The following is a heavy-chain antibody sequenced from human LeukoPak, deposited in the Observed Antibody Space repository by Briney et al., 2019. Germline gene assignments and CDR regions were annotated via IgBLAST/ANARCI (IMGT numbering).Heavy chain of an antibody. CDR2: INHSGST. V-gene: IGHV4-34*01. J-gene: IGHJ4*02. D-gene: IGHD3-9*01. CDR3: ARSSPSRYFDWLFLDY. Sequence: SETLSLTCAVYGGSFSGYYWSWIRQPPGKGLEWIGEINHSGSTNYNPSLKSRVTISVDKSKNQFSLKLSSVTAADTAVYYCARSSPSRYFDWLFLDYWGQGTLVTVSS. CDR1: GGSFSGYY.